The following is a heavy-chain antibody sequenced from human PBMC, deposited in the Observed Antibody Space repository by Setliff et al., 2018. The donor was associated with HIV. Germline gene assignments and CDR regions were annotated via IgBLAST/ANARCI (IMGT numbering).Heavy chain of an antibody. V-gene: IGHV1-18*01. J-gene: IGHJ4*02. CDR1: GYRFMSYG. CDR2: TSSFSGAT. Sequence: GASVKVSCKGSGYRFMSYGFTWVRQAPGQGLEWVGWTSSFSGATKYSQNLQGRDTMTTDTSTNTAYMELRSLKSDDTAVYYCAREVDGLELDHWGQGTLVTVSS. CDR3: AREVDGLELDH.